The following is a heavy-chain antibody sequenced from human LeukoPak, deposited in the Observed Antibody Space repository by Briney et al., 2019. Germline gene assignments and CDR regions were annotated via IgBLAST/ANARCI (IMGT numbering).Heavy chain of an antibody. Sequence: ASVKVSCKASGYTFTNYGISWVRQAPGQGLEWMGWVSSYNGHTNYAQNLQGRITMTTDTSTSTAYMELRSLRSDDTAVYYCARDVKLLEWLLYGGGYFDLWGRGTLVTVSS. CDR3: ARDVKLLEWLLYGGGYFDL. V-gene: IGHV1-18*01. J-gene: IGHJ2*01. CDR2: VSSYNGHT. CDR1: GYTFTNYG. D-gene: IGHD3-3*01.